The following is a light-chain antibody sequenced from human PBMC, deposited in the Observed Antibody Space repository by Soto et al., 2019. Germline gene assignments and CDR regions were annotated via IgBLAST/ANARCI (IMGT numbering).Light chain of an antibody. CDR2: GAS. V-gene: IGKV3-15*01. CDR1: QSVSSSY. J-gene: IGKJ1*01. Sequence: IVLTHSPGTLSLSPGEIATLSFRAIQSVSSSYLSFYQQKPGQAPRLLIYGASTRATGIPARFSGSGSGTEFTLTISSLQSEDFAVHYCQQYNNWPRTFGQGTKVDIK. CDR3: QQYNNWPRT.